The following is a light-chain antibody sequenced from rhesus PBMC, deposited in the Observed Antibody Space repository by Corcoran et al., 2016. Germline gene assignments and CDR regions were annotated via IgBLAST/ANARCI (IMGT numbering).Light chain of an antibody. CDR3: HQHNSYPFT. CDR1: QGISKY. V-gene: IGKV1-25*01. J-gene: IGKJ3*01. Sequence: DIQMTQSPSSLSASVGDTVTITCQASQGISKYLAWYQQKPGKAPKLLIYYASTLQSGVPSRFRCSGSGTEFTLTISSLQPEDFATYYCHQHNSYPFTFGPGTKLDIK. CDR2: YAS.